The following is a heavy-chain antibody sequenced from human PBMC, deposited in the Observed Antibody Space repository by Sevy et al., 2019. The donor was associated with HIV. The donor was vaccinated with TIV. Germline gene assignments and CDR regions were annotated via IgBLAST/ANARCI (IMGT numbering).Heavy chain of an antibody. CDR2: ISSSSSYI. J-gene: IGHJ3*02. V-gene: IGHV3-21*01. Sequence: GGSLRLSCAASGFTFSSYSMNWVRQAPGKGLEWLSSISSSSSYIYYADSVKGRFTISRDNAKNSLYLQMNSLRAEDTAVYYCARDQTYYDSSGYYTGRGDAFDIWGQGTMVTVSS. CDR1: GFTFSSYS. D-gene: IGHD3-22*01. CDR3: ARDQTYYDSSGYYTGRGDAFDI.